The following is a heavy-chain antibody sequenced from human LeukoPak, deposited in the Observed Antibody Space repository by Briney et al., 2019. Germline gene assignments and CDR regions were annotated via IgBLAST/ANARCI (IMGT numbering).Heavy chain of an antibody. Sequence: GGSLRLSCTASGFIFNDFGLTWVRQAPGKGLEWVSSLNWNGESTGYADSVKGRFTISRDNAKNSLYLQMASLRAEDTAFYYCARSEGTWGNCYFDYWGQGTLVTVSS. CDR3: ARSEGTWGNCYFDY. D-gene: IGHD3-16*01. V-gene: IGHV3-20*04. CDR2: LNWNGEST. CDR1: GFIFNDFG. J-gene: IGHJ4*02.